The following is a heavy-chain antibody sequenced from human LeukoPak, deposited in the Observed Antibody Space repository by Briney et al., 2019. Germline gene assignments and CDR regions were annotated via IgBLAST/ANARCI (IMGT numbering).Heavy chain of an antibody. J-gene: IGHJ4*02. CDR2: IKQDGSEK. V-gene: IGHV3-7*05. Sequence: PGGSLRLSCAASGFTFSSYWMSWVRQAPGKGLEWAANIKQDGSEKYYVDSVKGRFSISRDNSKNSLSLEMNSLRTEDTAMYYCARESGKFDYWGQGTLVAVSS. CDR3: ARESGKFDY. CDR1: GFTFSSYW.